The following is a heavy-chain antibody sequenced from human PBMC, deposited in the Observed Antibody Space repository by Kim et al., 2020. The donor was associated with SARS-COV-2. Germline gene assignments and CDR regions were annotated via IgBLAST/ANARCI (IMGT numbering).Heavy chain of an antibody. V-gene: IGHV3-30*01. Sequence: KSYADSVKGRFTISRDNSKNMLYLQMNSLTTEDTAVNYCAREGATAMDYWGQGTLVTVSS. CDR2: K. CDR3: AREGATAMDY. J-gene: IGHJ4*02. D-gene: IGHD5-18*01.